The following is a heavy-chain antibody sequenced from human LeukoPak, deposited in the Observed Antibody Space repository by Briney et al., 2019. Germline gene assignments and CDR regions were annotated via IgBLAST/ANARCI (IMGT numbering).Heavy chain of an antibody. J-gene: IGHJ4*02. CDR2: INWNGGST. CDR1: GFTFDDYG. CDR3: AREFGGLYWEPLYYFDY. D-gene: IGHD1-26*01. V-gene: IGHV3-20*04. Sequence: PGGSLRLSCAASGFTFDDYGMSWVRQAPGKGLEWVSGINWNGGSTGYADSVKGRFTISRDNAKNCLYLQMNSLRAEDTALYYCAREFGGLYWEPLYYFDYWGQGTLVTVSS.